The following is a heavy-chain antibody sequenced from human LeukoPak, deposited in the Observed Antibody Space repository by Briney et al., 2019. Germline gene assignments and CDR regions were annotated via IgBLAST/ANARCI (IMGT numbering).Heavy chain of an antibody. J-gene: IGHJ3*02. Sequence: GGSLRLSCAASGFTFSSYGMHWVRQAPGKGLEWVAFIRYDGSNQYHADSVKGRFTFSKDSSKNTLYLQMNSLRAEDTAMYYCARLAVAGTKINDAFDIWGQGTMVAVSS. CDR2: IRYDGSNQ. V-gene: IGHV3-30*02. CDR1: GFTFSSYG. CDR3: ARLAVAGTKINDAFDI. D-gene: IGHD6-19*01.